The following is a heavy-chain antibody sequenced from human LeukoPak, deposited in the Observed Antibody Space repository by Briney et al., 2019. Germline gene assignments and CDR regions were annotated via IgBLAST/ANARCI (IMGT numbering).Heavy chain of an antibody. CDR3: ARSARGAFDI. CDR1: GFTISNFW. J-gene: IGHJ3*02. CDR2: ISSDGSST. D-gene: IGHD4/OR15-4a*01. Sequence: PGGSLRLSCVASGFTISNFWMHWVRQAPGKGLVWVSRISSDGSSTSYADSVKGRFTISRDDAKNTMDLQMNSLRAEDTAVYYCARSARGAFDIWGQGTMVTVSS. V-gene: IGHV3-74*01.